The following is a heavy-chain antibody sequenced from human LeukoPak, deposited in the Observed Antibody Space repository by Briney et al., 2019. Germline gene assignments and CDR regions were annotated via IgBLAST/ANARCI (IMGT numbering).Heavy chain of an antibody. D-gene: IGHD6-19*01. Sequence: GGSLRLSCAASGFTVSSNYMSWVRQAPGKGLEWVSVIYSGGSTYYADSVKGRFTISRDNSKNTLSLQMNSLRAEDTAVYYCAKAVAGIFDPWGQGTLVTVSS. CDR1: GFTVSSNY. J-gene: IGHJ5*02. CDR2: IYSGGST. V-gene: IGHV3-66*01. CDR3: AKAVAGIFDP.